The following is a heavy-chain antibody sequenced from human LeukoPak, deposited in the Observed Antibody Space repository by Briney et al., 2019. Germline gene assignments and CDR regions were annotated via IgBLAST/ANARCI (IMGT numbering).Heavy chain of an antibody. D-gene: IGHD3-10*01. CDR3: AKSERITMVRGVINYYYGMDV. Sequence: PGGSLRLSCVASGFTFSSYGMHWVRQAPGKGLEWVAVIWYDGSNKYYADSVKGRFTISRDNSKNTLYLQMNSLRAEDTAVYYCAKSERITMVRGVINYYYGMDVWGQGTTVTVSS. J-gene: IGHJ6*02. CDR2: IWYDGSNK. CDR1: GFTFSSYG. V-gene: IGHV3-33*06.